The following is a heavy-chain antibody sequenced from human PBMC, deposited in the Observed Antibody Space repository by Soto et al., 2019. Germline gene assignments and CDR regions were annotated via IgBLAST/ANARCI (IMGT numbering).Heavy chain of an antibody. D-gene: IGHD3-10*01. CDR1: GGSLSSGAYY. CDR3: TRRSRWYYYGTASYYNLWFDS. J-gene: IGHJ5*01. V-gene: IGHV4-30-4*08. Sequence: SETLSLTCTVSGGSLSSGAYYWSWIRQHPGKGLEWIGYIYYSGSTYYNPSLESRVTLSVDTSRKQFSLKVSSVTAADTAVYFCTRRSRWYYYGTASYYNLWFDSWGQGTLVTVSS. CDR2: IYYSGST.